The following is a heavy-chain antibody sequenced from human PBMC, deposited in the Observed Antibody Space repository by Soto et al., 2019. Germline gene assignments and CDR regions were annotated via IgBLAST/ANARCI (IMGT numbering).Heavy chain of an antibody. J-gene: IGHJ4*02. CDR1: GGSFSGHY. V-gene: IGHV4-34*01. D-gene: IGHD1-26*01. CDR3: ARAIVGATPHYFDY. CDR2: INHSGST. Sequence: SETLSLTCAVHGGSFSGHYWSWIRQPPGKGLEWIGEINHSGSTNYNPSLKSRVTISVDTSKNQFSLKLSSVTAADTAVYYCARAIVGATPHYFDYWGQGTLVTVSS.